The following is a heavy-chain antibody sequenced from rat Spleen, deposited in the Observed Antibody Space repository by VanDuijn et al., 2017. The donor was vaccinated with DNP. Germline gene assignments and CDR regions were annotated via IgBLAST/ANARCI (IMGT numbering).Heavy chain of an antibody. V-gene: IGHV5S10*01. CDR1: GFTFSDYN. J-gene: IGHJ4*01. CDR2: ITYDGSRT. CDR3: TTFEGTNA. D-gene: IGHD1-11*01. Sequence: EVQLVESGGGLVQSGRSLKVSCAASGFTFSDYNMAWVRQAPKKGLEWVATITYDGSRTYYRDSVKGRFTISSDKAKSTLYLQMDSLRSEDKATYYCTTFEGTNAWGQGTSVTVSS.